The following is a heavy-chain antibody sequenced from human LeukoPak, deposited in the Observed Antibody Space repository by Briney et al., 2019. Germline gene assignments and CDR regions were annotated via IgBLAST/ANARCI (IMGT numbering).Heavy chain of an antibody. CDR2: IRYDGSNK. CDR3: ASSGYYRDAFDI. Sequence: GGSLRLSCAVSGFTFSSYGMHWVRQAPGKGLEWVAFIRYDGSNKYYADSVKGRFTISRDNSKNTLYLQMNRLRAEDTAVYYCASSGYYRDAFDIWGQGTMVTVSS. D-gene: IGHD3-22*01. CDR1: GFTFSSYG. V-gene: IGHV3-30*02. J-gene: IGHJ3*02.